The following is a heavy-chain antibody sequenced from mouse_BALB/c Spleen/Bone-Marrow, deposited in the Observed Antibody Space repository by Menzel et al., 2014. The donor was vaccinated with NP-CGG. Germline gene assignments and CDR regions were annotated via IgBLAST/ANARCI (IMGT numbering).Heavy chain of an antibody. CDR3: ARRSAATYYFDY. D-gene: IGHD1-2*01. CDR1: GFTFSSYT. CDR2: ISNGGGST. V-gene: IGHV5-12-2*01. J-gene: IGHJ2*01. Sequence: EVMLVESRGGLVQPGGSLKLSCAASGFTFSSYTMSWVRQTPEKRLEWVAYISNGGGSTYYPDTVKGRFTISRDNAKNTLYLQMSSLKSEDTAMYYCARRSAATYYFDYWGQGTTLTVSS.